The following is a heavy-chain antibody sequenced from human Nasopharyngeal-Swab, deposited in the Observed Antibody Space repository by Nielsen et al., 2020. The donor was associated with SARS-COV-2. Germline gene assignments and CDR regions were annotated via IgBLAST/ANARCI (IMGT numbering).Heavy chain of an antibody. CDR1: GGSFSGYY. CDR2: INHSGST. Sequence: SETLSLTCAVYGGSFSGYYWSWIRQPPGKGLEWIGEINHSGSTNYNPSLKSRVTISVDTSKNQFSLKLSSVTAADTAVYYCARGVLSLSAPYYYYYYMDVWGKGTTVTVSS. CDR3: ARGVLSLSAPYYYYYYMDV. J-gene: IGHJ6*03. D-gene: IGHD2/OR15-2a*01. V-gene: IGHV4-34*01.